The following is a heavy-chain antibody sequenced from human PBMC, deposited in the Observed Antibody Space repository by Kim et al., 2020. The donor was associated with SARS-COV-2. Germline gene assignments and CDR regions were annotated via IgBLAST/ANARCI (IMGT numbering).Heavy chain of an antibody. V-gene: IGHV5-51*01. J-gene: IGHJ4*02. Sequence: GYSPSFQGQVTFSVDKSISTAYLQWSSLKASDTAIYYCARLRGSSGPFDYWGQGTLVTVSS. D-gene: IGHD6-6*01. CDR3: ARLRGSSGPFDY.